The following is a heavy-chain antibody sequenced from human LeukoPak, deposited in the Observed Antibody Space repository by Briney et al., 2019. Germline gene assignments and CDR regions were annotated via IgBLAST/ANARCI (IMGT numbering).Heavy chain of an antibody. CDR3: ARRVYDSSGGYDAFDI. D-gene: IGHD3-22*01. V-gene: IGHV1-3*01. Sequence: ASVKVSCKASGYTFTSYAMHWVRQAPGQRLEWMGWINAGNGNTKYSQKFQGRVTITRDTSASTAYMELSSLRSEDTAVYYCARRVYDSSGGYDAFDIWGQGTMVTVSS. CDR1: GYTFTSYA. J-gene: IGHJ3*02. CDR2: INAGNGNT.